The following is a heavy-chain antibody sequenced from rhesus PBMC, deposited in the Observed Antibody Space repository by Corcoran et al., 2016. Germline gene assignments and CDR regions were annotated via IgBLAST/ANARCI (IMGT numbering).Heavy chain of an antibody. CDR1: GGSISSSY. CDR2: IYGSCSST. Sequence: QLQLQESGPGLVKPSETLSVTCAVSGGSISSSYWSWIRQAPGTGLEWIGYIYGSCSSTNSHPSLTSRVTLAVDTSKNQLSLKLSSVTAADSAVYYCASWGKYSNQELFDYWGQGVLVTVSS. D-gene: IGHD4-23*01. CDR3: ASWGKYSNQELFDY. J-gene: IGHJ4*01. V-gene: IGHV4-169*02.